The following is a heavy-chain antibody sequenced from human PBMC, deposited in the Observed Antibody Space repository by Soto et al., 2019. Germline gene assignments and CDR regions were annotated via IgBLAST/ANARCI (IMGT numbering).Heavy chain of an antibody. J-gene: IGHJ4*02. CDR3: ATTPFRYFDWLALDY. V-gene: IGHV4-39*01. Sequence: QLQLQESGPGLVKPSETLSLTCTVSGGSISSSSYYWGWIRQPPGKGLEWIGSIYYSGSTYYNPSLKSRVTISVDTSNNQFSLKLSSVTAADTAVYYCATTPFRYFDWLALDYWGQGTLVTVAS. D-gene: IGHD3-9*01. CDR1: GGSISSSSYY. CDR2: IYYSGST.